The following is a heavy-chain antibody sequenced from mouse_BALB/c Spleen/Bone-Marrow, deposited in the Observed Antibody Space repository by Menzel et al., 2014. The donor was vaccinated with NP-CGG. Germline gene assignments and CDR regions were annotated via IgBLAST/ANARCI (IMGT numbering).Heavy chain of an antibody. CDR2: INPSTGYT. V-gene: IGHV1-7*01. Sequence: VQLQQSGAELAKPGASVKISCKASGYTFTSYWMHWVKQRPGQGLEWIGYINPSTGYTEYNQKFKDKATLTADKSSSTAYMQLSSLTSEDSAVYYCARSRTGTYFDYWGQGTTLTVSS. D-gene: IGHD4-1*01. CDR3: ARSRTGTYFDY. CDR1: GYTFTSYW. J-gene: IGHJ2*01.